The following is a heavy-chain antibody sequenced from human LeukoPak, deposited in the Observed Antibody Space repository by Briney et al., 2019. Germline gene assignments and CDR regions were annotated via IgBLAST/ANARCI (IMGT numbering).Heavy chain of an antibody. Sequence: ASVKVSCKASGYTFTSYYMHWVRQALGQGLEWMGIINPSGGSTSYAQKFQGRVTMTRDTSTSTVYMELSSLRSEDTAVYYCARQLWLRPFDYWGQGTLVTVSS. D-gene: IGHD5-18*01. CDR2: INPSGGST. CDR1: GYTFTSYY. CDR3: ARQLWLRPFDY. J-gene: IGHJ4*02. V-gene: IGHV1-46*01.